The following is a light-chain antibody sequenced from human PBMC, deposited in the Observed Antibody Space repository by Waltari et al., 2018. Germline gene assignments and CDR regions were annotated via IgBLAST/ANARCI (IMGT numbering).Light chain of an antibody. J-gene: IGKJ2*01. CDR2: DAS. CDR1: QSVSNN. Sequence: EAMMTQSPATLSVSPGDRATLSCRASQSVSNNVAWFQQKPGQAPSLLIDDASTRATGVPARCSGSGSGTEFTLTISSLQTEDFAVYYCQQYNNWPLYTFGQGTKLEIK. CDR3: QQYNNWPLYT. V-gene: IGKV3-15*01.